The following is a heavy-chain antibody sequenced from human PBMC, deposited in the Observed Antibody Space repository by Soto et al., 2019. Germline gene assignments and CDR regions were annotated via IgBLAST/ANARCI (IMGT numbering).Heavy chain of an antibody. J-gene: IGHJ6*02. Sequence: GASVKVSCKASGYTFTSYAMHWVRQAPGQRLEWMGWINAGNGNTKYSQKFQGRVTITRDTSASTAYMELSSLRSEDTAVYYCARALRPKRFLEWLSTKDYYYYGMDVWGQGTTVTVSS. V-gene: IGHV1-3*01. D-gene: IGHD3-3*01. CDR1: GYTFTSYA. CDR3: ARALRPKRFLEWLSTKDYYYYGMDV. CDR2: INAGNGNT.